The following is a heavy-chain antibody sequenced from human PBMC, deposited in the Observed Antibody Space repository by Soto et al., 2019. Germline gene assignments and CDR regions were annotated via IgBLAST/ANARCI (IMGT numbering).Heavy chain of an antibody. J-gene: IGHJ3*02. D-gene: IGHD4-17*01. CDR2: IGTAGDT. Sequence: GGSLRLSCAASGFPFSSYDMHWVRQATGKGLEWVSAIGTAGDTYYPGSVKGRFTISRENAKNSLYLQMNSLRAGDTAVYYCARTDYLGAFDIWGQGTMVTVSS. CDR3: ARTDYLGAFDI. CDR1: GFPFSSYD. V-gene: IGHV3-13*01.